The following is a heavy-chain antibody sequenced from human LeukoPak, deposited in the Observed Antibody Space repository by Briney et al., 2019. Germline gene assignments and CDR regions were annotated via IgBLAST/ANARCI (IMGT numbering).Heavy chain of an antibody. V-gene: IGHV3-21*01. CDR1: GFTFSSYS. J-gene: IGHJ4*02. Sequence: GGSLRLSCAASGFTFSSYSMNWVRQAPGKWLEWVSSISSSSSYIYYADSVKGRFTISRDNAKNSLYLQMNSLRAEDTAVYYCARDREQQLVRAAKHFDYWGQGTLVTVSS. CDR2: ISSSSSYI. D-gene: IGHD6-13*01. CDR3: ARDREQQLVRAAKHFDY.